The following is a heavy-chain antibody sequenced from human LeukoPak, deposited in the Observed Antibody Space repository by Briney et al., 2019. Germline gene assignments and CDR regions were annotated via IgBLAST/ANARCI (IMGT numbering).Heavy chain of an antibody. CDR3: ARDTHNYYYYYMDV. CDR2: IYYSGST. Sequence: SETLSLTCTVSGGSISSYYWSWIRQPPGKGLEWIGYIYYSGSTNYNPSLKSRVTISVDTSKNQFSLKLSSVTAADTAVYYCARDTHNYYYYYMDVWGKGTTVTVSS. CDR1: GGSISSYY. V-gene: IGHV4-59*01. J-gene: IGHJ6*03.